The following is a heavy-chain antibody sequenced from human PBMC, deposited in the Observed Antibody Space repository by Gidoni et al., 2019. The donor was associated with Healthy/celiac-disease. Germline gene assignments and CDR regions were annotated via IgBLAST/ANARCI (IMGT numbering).Heavy chain of an antibody. Sequence: EVQLLESGGGLVQPGGSLRLSCAASGFTFSSYAMSWVRQAPGKGVGWVSAISGSGGSTYYADSVKGRFTISRDNSKNTLYLQMNSLRAEDTAVYYCAKAYYDFWSYFDYWGQGTLVTVSS. CDR2: ISGSGGST. J-gene: IGHJ4*02. CDR1: GFTFSSYA. CDR3: AKAYYDFWSYFDY. D-gene: IGHD3-3*01. V-gene: IGHV3-23*01.